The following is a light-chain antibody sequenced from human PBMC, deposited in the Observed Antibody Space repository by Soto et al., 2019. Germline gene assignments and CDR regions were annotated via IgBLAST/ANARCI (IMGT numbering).Light chain of an antibody. V-gene: IGKV1-5*03. J-gene: IGKJ1*01. CDR1: QSISSW. CDR3: QQYTSYWT. Sequence: DIQMTQSPSTLSASVGDRVTITCRASQSISSWLAWYQQKPGKAPKLLIYRASSLEGGVPSRFSCTGAAKDFTLTISSLQPDDFATYYCQQYTSYWTFGQGTKVEIK. CDR2: RAS.